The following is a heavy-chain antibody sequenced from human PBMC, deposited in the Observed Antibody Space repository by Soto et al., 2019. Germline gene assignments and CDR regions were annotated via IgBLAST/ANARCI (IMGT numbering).Heavy chain of an antibody. V-gene: IGHV1-69*06. J-gene: IGHJ6*02. CDR1: GDTFNTYG. D-gene: IGHD2-2*02. CDR3: ARTGYCSSTNCYTEGYYYYGMGD. Sequence: QVQLVQSGAEVKKPGSSVKVSCEASGDTFNTYGLSWVRQAPGQGLEWMGGIIPIFGTANYAQKFQGRVTMTADKTTSAAYMELSNLRSEDTAVEYCARTGYCSSTNCYTEGYYYYGMGDWGQGTPVTVSS. CDR2: IIPIFGTA.